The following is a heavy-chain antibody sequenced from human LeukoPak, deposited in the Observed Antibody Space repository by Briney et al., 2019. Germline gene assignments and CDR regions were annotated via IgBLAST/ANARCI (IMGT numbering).Heavy chain of an antibody. D-gene: IGHD3-22*01. J-gene: IGHJ4*02. V-gene: IGHV3-7*03. Sequence: GGSLRLSCAASGFTFSSYMMTWVRQAPGKGLEWVANIKPDGGEKFYVDSVRGRFTISRDNAKNSLYLQMNSLRAEDTAVYYCAKAPHSSYDSSGYYLDYWGQGTLVTVSS. CDR2: IKPDGGEK. CDR1: GFTFSSYM. CDR3: AKAPHSSYDSSGYYLDY.